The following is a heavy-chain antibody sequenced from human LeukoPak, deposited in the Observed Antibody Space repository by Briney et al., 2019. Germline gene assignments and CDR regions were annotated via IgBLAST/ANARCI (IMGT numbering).Heavy chain of an antibody. CDR2: ISAYNGNT. Sequence: ASVKVSCKASGYTFTSYGISWVRQAPGQGLEWMGWISAYNGNTNYAQKLQGRVTMTTDTSTSTAYMELRSLRSEDMAVYYCARDYLKVVVAGTAPSAGHMDYWGQGTLVTVSS. V-gene: IGHV1-18*03. D-gene: IGHD2-15*01. CDR1: GYTFTSYG. J-gene: IGHJ4*02. CDR3: ARDYLKVVVAGTAPSAGHMDY.